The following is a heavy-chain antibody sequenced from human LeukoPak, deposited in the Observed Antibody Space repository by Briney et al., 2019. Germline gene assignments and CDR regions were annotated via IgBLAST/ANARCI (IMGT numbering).Heavy chain of an antibody. CDR2: ISPTGSTT. CDR1: GFSFSGHW. V-gene: IGHV3-74*01. J-gene: IGHJ4*02. Sequence: GGSLRLSCTASGFSFSGHWMHWARQLLGKGLVWVSRISPTGSTTSYADSVKGRFTVSRDNAKNTLYLQVNNLRAEDTAVYYCARGPNSNWSGLDFWGQGTLLTVSS. CDR3: ARGPNSNWSGLDF. D-gene: IGHD6-6*01.